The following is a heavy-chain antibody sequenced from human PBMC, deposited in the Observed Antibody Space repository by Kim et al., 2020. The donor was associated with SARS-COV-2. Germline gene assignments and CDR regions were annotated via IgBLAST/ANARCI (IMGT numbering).Heavy chain of an antibody. CDR1: GGSISSSSYY. D-gene: IGHD3-22*01. V-gene: IGHV4-39*01. CDR2: IYYSGST. CDR3: ARHAGDSSGLLIALLPTDNWFDP. J-gene: IGHJ5*02. Sequence: SETLSLTCTVSGGSISSSSYYWGWIRQPPGKGLEWIGSIYYSGSTYYNPSLKSRVTISVDTSKNQFSLKLSSVTAADTAVYYCARHAGDSSGLLIALLPTDNWFDPWGQGTLVTVSS.